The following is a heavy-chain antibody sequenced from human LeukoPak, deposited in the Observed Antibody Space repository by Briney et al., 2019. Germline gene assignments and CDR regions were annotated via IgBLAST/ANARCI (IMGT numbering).Heavy chain of an antibody. Sequence: GGSLRLSCAASGFTFSSYAMSWVRQAPGMGLEWVPAISGSAVSTYYADSVKGRFTTSRDNSKNTLFLQMNSLRAEDTAIYYCAKYGPQDCGSSHFDYWGQGALVTVSS. CDR2: ISGSAVST. CDR1: GFTFSSYA. J-gene: IGHJ4*02. CDR3: AKYGPQDCGSSHFDY. V-gene: IGHV3-23*01. D-gene: IGHD1-26*01.